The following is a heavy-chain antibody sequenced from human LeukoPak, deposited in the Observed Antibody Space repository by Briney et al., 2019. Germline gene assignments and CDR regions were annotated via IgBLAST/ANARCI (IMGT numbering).Heavy chain of an antibody. CDR1: GGSISSGSYY. CDR3: ARVSPLGYDFWSGYFYYFDY. J-gene: IGHJ4*02. D-gene: IGHD3-3*01. V-gene: IGHV4-61*02. Sequence: SETLSLTCTVSGGSISSGSYYWSWIRQPAGKGLEWIGRIYTSGSTNYNPSLKSRVTISVDTSKNQFSLKLSSVTAADTAVYYCARVSPLGYDFWSGYFYYFDYGGQGTLVTVSS. CDR2: IYTSGST.